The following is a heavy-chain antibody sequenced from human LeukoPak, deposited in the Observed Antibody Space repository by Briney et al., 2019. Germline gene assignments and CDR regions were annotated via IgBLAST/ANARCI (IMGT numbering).Heavy chain of an antibody. CDR1: GFTFSSYA. CDR2: IAYDGGST. V-gene: IGHV3-30*18. CDR3: AKVRYVGDYGDYSLLGD. J-gene: IGHJ4*02. Sequence: GGSLRLSCAASGFTFSSYAMHWVRQAPGKGLDWLAVIAYDGGSTYYGESVKGRFTISRDNSMNTVSLLMNSLRPEDTAIYYCAKVRYVGDYGDYSLLGDWGQGTPVTVSS. D-gene: IGHD4-17*01.